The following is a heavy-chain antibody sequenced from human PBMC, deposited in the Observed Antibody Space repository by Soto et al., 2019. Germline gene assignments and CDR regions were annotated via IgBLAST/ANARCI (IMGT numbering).Heavy chain of an antibody. CDR1: GFTFSDFY. CDR3: ARDRTAAGSDY. J-gene: IGHJ4*02. V-gene: IGHV3-11*01. Sequence: QVQLVESGGGLVNPGGSLRLSCAASGFTFSDFYMSWIRQSPAKGLEWISYISSGSTNIFYADSVKGRFTVSRDNAKNSVYLQMDSLRAEDTAVYYCARDRTAAGSDYWGQGTLVTVSS. D-gene: IGHD6-25*01. CDR2: ISSGSTNI.